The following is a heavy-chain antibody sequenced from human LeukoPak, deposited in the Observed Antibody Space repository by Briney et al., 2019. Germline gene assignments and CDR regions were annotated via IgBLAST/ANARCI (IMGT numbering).Heavy chain of an antibody. CDR2: IYHLGSS. V-gene: IGHV4-38-2*02. Sequence: IPSETLSLTCTVSDYSISSGYYWGWFRQPPGQGLEWIASIYHLGSSYYNPSLKSRVTISVDTSKNQFSLKMNSVTAADTAVYYCARDPSSRDGTTPSGYWGQGTLVTVSS. D-gene: IGHD5-24*01. CDR3: ARDPSSRDGTTPSGY. CDR1: DYSISSGYY. J-gene: IGHJ4*02.